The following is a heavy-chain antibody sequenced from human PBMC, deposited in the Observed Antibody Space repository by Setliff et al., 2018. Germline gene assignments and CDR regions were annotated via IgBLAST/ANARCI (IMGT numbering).Heavy chain of an antibody. Sequence: LRLSCAAYGYTSSSYAMTWVRQAPGKGMEWVSIISASGGRTYYADSVKGRFTIARDNSKNTLYLQMNSLRAEDTAVYYCAKWCSGGSCYDYWGQGTLVTVSS. D-gene: IGHD2-15*01. V-gene: IGHV3-23*01. J-gene: IGHJ4*02. CDR3: AKWCSGGSCYDY. CDR2: ISASGGRT. CDR1: GYTSSSYA.